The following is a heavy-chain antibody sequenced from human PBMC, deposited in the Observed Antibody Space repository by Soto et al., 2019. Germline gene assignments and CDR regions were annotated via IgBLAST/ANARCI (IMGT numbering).Heavy chain of an antibody. CDR1: GFTFSSYA. D-gene: IGHD3-10*01. V-gene: IGHV3-23*01. CDR3: AKDRGLLWFGELSNYFDY. Sequence: EVQLLESGGGLVQPGGSLRLSCAASGFTFSSYAMSWVRQAPGKGLEWVSAISGSGGSTYYADSVKGRFTISRDNSKNTLYLQMNSLRAEDTAVYYCAKDRGLLWFGELSNYFDYWGQGTLVTVSS. J-gene: IGHJ4*02. CDR2: ISGSGGST.